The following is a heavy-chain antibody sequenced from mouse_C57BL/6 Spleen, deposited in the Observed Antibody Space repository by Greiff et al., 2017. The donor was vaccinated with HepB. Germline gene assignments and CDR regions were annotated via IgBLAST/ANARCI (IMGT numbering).Heavy chain of an antibody. Sequence: EVHLVESGAELVKPGASVKLSCTASGFNIKDYYMHWVKQRTEQGLEWIGRIDPEDGETKYAPKFQGKATITADTSSNTAYLQLSSLTSEDTAVYYCALYDGYPYYFDYWGQGTTLTVSS. D-gene: IGHD2-3*01. CDR1: GFNIKDYY. CDR3: ALYDGYPYYFDY. V-gene: IGHV14-2*01. J-gene: IGHJ2*01. CDR2: IDPEDGET.